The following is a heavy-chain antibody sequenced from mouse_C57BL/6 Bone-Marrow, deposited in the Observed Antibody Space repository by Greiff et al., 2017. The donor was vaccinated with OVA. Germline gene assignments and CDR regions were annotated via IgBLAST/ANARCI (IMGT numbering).Heavy chain of an antibody. CDR3: AKYDYDQDFDD. Sequence: VKLMESGPGLVQPSQSLSITCTASGFSLTSYGVHWVRQSPGKGLEWLGVIWSGGSTDYNAAFISSLSISKDNTKSQVFYKMNSLQADDTAIYYCAKYDYDQDFDDWGQGTTLTVSS. CDR2: IWSGGST. D-gene: IGHD2-4*01. V-gene: IGHV2-2*01. J-gene: IGHJ2*01. CDR1: GFSLTSYG.